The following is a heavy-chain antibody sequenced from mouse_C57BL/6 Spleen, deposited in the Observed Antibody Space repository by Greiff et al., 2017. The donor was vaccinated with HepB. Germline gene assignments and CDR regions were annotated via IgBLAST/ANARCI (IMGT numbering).Heavy chain of an antibody. D-gene: IGHD1-1*01. CDR2: ISYDGSN. J-gene: IGHJ2*01. CDR3: ARDQSSYYFDY. Sequence: EVKLMESGPGLVKPSQSLSLTCSVTGYSITSGYYWNWIRQFPGNKLEWMGYISYDGSNNYNPSLKNRISITRDTSKNQFFLKLNSVTTEDTATYYCARDQSSYYFDYWGQGTTLTVSS. CDR1: GYSITSGYY. V-gene: IGHV3-6*01.